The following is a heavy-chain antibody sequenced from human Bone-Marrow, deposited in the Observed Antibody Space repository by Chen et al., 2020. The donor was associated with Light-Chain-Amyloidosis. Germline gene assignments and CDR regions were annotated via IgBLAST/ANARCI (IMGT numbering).Heavy chain of an antibody. Sequence: QLQLQESGPGLVKPSETLSLTCTVSGGSISSSSYYWGWIRQPPGKGLEWIGSICYSGSTYYNPSLKSRVTISVDTSKNQFSLKLSSVTAADTAVYYCARDGIEGQWLPPDIWGQGTMVTVSS. CDR2: ICYSGST. J-gene: IGHJ3*02. CDR3: ARDGIEGQWLPPDI. CDR1: GGSISSSSYY. V-gene: IGHV4-39*07. D-gene: IGHD6-19*01.